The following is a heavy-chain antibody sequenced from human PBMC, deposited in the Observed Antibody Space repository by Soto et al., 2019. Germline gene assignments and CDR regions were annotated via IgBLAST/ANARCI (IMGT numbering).Heavy chain of an antibody. J-gene: IGHJ4*02. D-gene: IGHD2-8*01. Sequence: SETLSLTCSVSGDSISSADYFWTWIRQSPGKGLEWMGYIFHSGTTYYNPSLKGRLLISIENSKNQFYLRLTSVTAADSAVYFCAREPYLPKARNGFWGPVTLVTVSS. CDR2: IFHSGTT. CDR3: AREPYLPKARNGF. V-gene: IGHV4-30-4*01. CDR1: GDSISSADYF.